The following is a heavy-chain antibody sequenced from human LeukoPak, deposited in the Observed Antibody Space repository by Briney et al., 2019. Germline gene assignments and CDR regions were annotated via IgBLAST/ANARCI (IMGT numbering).Heavy chain of an antibody. Sequence: GGSLRLSCAASGFTFSSYGMSWVRQAPGKGLEWVSTISGRGDSTHYVDSVKGRFTISRDNSRNTLYMQMNSLRAEGTAVYYCAKTSRRLCSSSSCYTLDSWGQGALVTVSS. CDR1: GFTFSSYG. CDR2: ISGRGDST. J-gene: IGHJ4*02. CDR3: AKTSRRLCSSSSCYTLDS. V-gene: IGHV3-23*01. D-gene: IGHD2-2*02.